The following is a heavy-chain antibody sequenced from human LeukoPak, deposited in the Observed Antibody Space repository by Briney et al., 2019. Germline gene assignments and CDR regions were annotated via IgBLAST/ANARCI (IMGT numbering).Heavy chain of an antibody. Sequence: GGSLRLSCAASGFTFSSYSMNWVRQAPGKGLEWVSSISSSSSYIYYADSAKGRFTISRDNAKNSLYLQMNSLRAEDTAVYYCGTGSSSAHYYGMDVWGQGTTVTVSS. D-gene: IGHD6-6*01. V-gene: IGHV3-21*01. CDR2: ISSSSSYI. CDR1: GFTFSSYS. J-gene: IGHJ6*02. CDR3: GTGSSSAHYYGMDV.